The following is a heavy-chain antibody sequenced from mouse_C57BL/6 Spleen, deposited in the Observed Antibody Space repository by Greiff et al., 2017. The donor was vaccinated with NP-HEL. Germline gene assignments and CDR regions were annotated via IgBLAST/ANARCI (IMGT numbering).Heavy chain of an antibody. CDR1: GFTFNTYA. Sequence: EVQLVESGGGLVQPKGSLKLSCAASGFTFNTYAMHWVRQAPGKGLEWVARIRSKSSNYATYYADSVKDRFTISRDDSQSMLYLQMNNLKTEDTAMYYCVREGYSNYVVWFAYWGQGTLVTVSA. CDR2: IRSKSSNYAT. CDR3: VREGYSNYVVWFAY. D-gene: IGHD2-5*01. V-gene: IGHV10-3*01. J-gene: IGHJ3*01.